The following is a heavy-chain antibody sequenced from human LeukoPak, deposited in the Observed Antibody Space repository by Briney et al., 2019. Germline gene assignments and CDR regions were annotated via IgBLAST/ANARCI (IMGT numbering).Heavy chain of an antibody. CDR3: TRMTTGHDY. V-gene: IGHV4-34*01. D-gene: IGHD4-17*01. J-gene: IGHJ4*02. CDR1: GVSFNDYY. CDR2: INHSGYT. Sequence: SETLSLTCAVSGVSFNDYYWNWVRQTPGKGLEWIGEINHSGYTNDSPSLKSRVTISIDTSRKQFSLNLRSVTVAGTGIYYCTRMTTGHDYWGQGTLVTVSS.